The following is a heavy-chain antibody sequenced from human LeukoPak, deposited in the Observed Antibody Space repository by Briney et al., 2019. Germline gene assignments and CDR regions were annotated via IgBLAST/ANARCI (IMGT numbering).Heavy chain of an antibody. CDR3: ARVGLQWLVDY. D-gene: IGHD6-19*01. J-gene: IGHJ4*02. V-gene: IGHV4-34*01. Sequence: SETLSLTCAVHGGSFSGYYWSWIRQPPGKGLEWIGEINHSGSTNYNPSLKSRVTISVDTSKNQFSLKLSSVTAADTAVYYCARVGLQWLVDYWGQGTLVTVSS. CDR1: GGSFSGYY. CDR2: INHSGST.